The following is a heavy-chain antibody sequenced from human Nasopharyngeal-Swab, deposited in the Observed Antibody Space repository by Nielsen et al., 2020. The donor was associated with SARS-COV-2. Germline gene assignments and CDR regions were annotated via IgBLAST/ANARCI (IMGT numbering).Heavy chain of an antibody. V-gene: IGHV3-30*18. CDR2: ISYDGGNK. Sequence: GESLKISCAASGFTFSSYGMHWVRQAPGKGLEWVAVISYDGGNKYYADSVKGRFTISRDNSKNTLYLQMNSLRAEDTAVYYCAKEEAAAGFWYFDLWGRGTLVTVSS. CDR3: AKEEAAAGFWYFDL. CDR1: GFTFSSYG. D-gene: IGHD6-13*01. J-gene: IGHJ2*01.